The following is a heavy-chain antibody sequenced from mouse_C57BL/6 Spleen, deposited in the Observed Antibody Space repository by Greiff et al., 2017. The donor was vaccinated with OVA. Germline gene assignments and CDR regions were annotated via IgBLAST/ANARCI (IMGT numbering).Heavy chain of an antibody. V-gene: IGHV1-26*01. Sequence: VQLQQSGPELVKPGASVKISCKASGYTFTDYYMNWVKQSHGKSLEWIGDINPNNGGTSYNQKFKGKATLTVDKSSSTAYMELRSLTSEDSAVYYGARYLEYYGSRYLDYWGQGTTLTVSS. CDR3: ARYLEYYGSRYLDY. D-gene: IGHD1-1*01. CDR2: INPNNGGT. J-gene: IGHJ2*01. CDR1: GYTFTDYY.